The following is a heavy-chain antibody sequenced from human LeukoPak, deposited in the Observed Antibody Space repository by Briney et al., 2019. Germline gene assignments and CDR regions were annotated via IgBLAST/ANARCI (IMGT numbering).Heavy chain of an antibody. Sequence: SETLSLTCTVSGGSISSYYWGWIRQPPGKGLEWLGSIYYSGSTYYNPSLKSRVTISVDTSKNQFSLKLSSVTAADTAVYCCARVNSDYGDYYFDYWGQGTLVTVSS. J-gene: IGHJ4*02. V-gene: IGHV4-39*07. CDR1: GGSISSYY. D-gene: IGHD4-17*01. CDR2: IYYSGST. CDR3: ARVNSDYGDYYFDY.